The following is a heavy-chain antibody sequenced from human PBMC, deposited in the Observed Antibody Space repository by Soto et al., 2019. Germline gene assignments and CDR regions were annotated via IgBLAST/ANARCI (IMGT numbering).Heavy chain of an antibody. Sequence: PSETLSLTCAVYGGSFSGYYWSWIRQPPGKGLEWIGEINHSGSTNYNPSLKSRVTISVDTSKNQFSLKLSSVTAADTAVYYCARTTIEYYDFWSGYLGPEHNWFDPWGQGTLVTVS. CDR2: INHSGST. CDR1: GGSFSGYY. J-gene: IGHJ5*02. CDR3: ARTTIEYYDFWSGYLGPEHNWFDP. V-gene: IGHV4-34*01. D-gene: IGHD3-3*01.